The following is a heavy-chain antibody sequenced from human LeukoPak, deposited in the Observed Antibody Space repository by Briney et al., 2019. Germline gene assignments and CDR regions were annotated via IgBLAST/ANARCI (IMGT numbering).Heavy chain of an antibody. D-gene: IGHD6-13*01. CDR2: IKSKTDGGTT. V-gene: IGHV3-15*01. CDR1: GFTFNNAW. J-gene: IGHJ6*02. CDR3: ARVSSSWNPTHYYYGMDV. Sequence: GGSLRLSCAASGFTFNNAWMSWVRQAPGKGLESVGRIKSKTDGGTTDYAAPVKGRFTISRDDSKNTLYLQMNSLKTEDTAVYYCARVSSSWNPTHYYYGMDVWGQGTTVTVSS.